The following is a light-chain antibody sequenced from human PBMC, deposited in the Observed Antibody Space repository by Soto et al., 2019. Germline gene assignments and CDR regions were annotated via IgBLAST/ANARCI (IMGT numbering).Light chain of an antibody. CDR3: YQRYSARPLT. CDR1: QNINSY. J-gene: IGKJ4*01. CDR2: VAS. Sequence: DFQMTQSPSSLSASVGDRVSITCRASQNINSYLYWYQQKPGKAPKLLIYVASTLQIGVPSRFSGSGSGTEYTLTISSLQPEDVATYYYYQRYSARPLTFGGGTKVEIK. V-gene: IGKV1-39*01.